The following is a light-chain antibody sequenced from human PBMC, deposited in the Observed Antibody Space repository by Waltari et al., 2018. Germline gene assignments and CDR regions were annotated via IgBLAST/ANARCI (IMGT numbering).Light chain of an antibody. CDR2: DAS. Sequence: EIVLTQSPATLSLSPGERATLSCRASQSVSSYLAWYQQKPGQALRLLIYDASNRATGIPARFSGSGSGTDFTLTISSLEPEDFAVYYCQQRSNWLFTFGPGTKVDIK. CDR3: QQRSNWLFT. J-gene: IGKJ3*01. CDR1: QSVSSY. V-gene: IGKV3-11*01.